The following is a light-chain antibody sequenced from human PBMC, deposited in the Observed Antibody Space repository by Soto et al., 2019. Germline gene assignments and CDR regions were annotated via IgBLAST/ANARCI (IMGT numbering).Light chain of an antibody. CDR1: SSDVGGYNY. CDR3: CSYAGSPSYV. J-gene: IGLJ1*01. V-gene: IGLV2-11*01. CDR2: DVS. Sequence: QSALTQPRSVSGSPGQSVTISCTGTSSDVGGYNYVSWYQQHPGKAPKLMIYDVSKRPSGVPDRFSGSKSGNTASLTISGLQAEYEADYYCCSYAGSPSYVFGTGTKVTVL.